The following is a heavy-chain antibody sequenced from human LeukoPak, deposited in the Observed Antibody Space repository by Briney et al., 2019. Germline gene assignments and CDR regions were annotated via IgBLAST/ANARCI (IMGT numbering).Heavy chain of an antibody. D-gene: IGHD1-26*01. CDR3: ARQYSGSYEGYFDY. CDR1: GFTFSSYA. Sequence: GGSLRLSCAASGFTFSSYAMSWVRQAPGKGLKWVSTINDNGAGTYYADSVKGRFAISRDNSYNTVSLQMNSLRAEDTAVYYCARQYSGSYEGYFDYWGQGTLVTVSS. J-gene: IGHJ4*02. CDR2: INDNGAGT. V-gene: IGHV3-23*01.